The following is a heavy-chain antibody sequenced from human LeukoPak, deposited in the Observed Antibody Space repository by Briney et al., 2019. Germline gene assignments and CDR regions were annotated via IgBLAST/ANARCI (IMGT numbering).Heavy chain of an antibody. V-gene: IGHV1-46*04. J-gene: IGHJ4*02. D-gene: IGHD6-13*01. CDR2: INPSDGST. Sequence: ASVKVSCKASGYTFTSYYMHWVRQAPGQGLEWMGIINPSDGSTTDTEKLQGRVTMTRDTSTGTLYMEVSSLRSEDTAVYYCAREMGATAGAHFDYWGQGTLVTVSS. CDR3: AREMGATAGAHFDY. CDR1: GYTFTSYY.